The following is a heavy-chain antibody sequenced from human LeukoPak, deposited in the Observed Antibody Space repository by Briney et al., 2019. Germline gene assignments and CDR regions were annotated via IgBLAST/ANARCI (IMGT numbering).Heavy chain of an antibody. V-gene: IGHV3-33*08. Sequence: GGSLRLSCAASGFTFSSYAMHWVRQAPGKGLEWVAVIWYDGSNKYYADSVKGRFTISRDNSKNTLYLQMNSLRAEDTAVYYCARVNPYDFWSGYPPNLSYYYYYGMDVWGQGTTVTVSS. CDR2: IWYDGSNK. D-gene: IGHD3-3*01. J-gene: IGHJ6*02. CDR1: GFTFSSYA. CDR3: ARVNPYDFWSGYPPNLSYYYYYGMDV.